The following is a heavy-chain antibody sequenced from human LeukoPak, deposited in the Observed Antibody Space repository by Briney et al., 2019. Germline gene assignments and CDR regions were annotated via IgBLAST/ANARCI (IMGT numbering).Heavy chain of an antibody. CDR3: ARGTYCSGGSCYNDAFDI. Sequence: PSETLSLTCTVSGGSISSGGYYWSWIRQHPGKGLEWIGYIYYSGSTYYNPSLKSRVTISVDTSKNQFSLKLSSVTAADTAVYYCARGTYCSGGSCYNDAFDIWGQGTMVTVSS. V-gene: IGHV4-31*03. CDR1: GGSISSGGYY. J-gene: IGHJ3*02. D-gene: IGHD2-15*01. CDR2: IYYSGST.